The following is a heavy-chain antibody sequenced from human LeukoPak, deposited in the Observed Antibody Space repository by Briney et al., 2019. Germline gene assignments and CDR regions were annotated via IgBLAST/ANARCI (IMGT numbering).Heavy chain of an antibody. CDR2: ISGSGGTT. J-gene: IGHJ4*02. CDR1: GFTFSSYA. D-gene: IGHD3-16*01. CDR3: AKDFRGAGYFFDS. Sequence: GGSLRLSCAASGFTFSSYAMSWVRQAPGKGLEWVSAISGSGGTTYYADSVKGRFTISRDNSENTLYLQLNSLRAEDTAMYYCAKDFRGAGYFFDSWGQGTLVTVSS. V-gene: IGHV3-23*01.